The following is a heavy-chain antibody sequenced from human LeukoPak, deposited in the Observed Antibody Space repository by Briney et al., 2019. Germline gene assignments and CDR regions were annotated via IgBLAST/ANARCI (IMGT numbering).Heavy chain of an antibody. CDR1: GFTFSSYA. Sequence: GGSLRLSCAASGFTFSSYAMHWVRQAPGKGLEWVTFIQYDGTNKYYADSVKGRFTISRDNAKNSLYLQMNSLRAEDTAVYYCARDGGMDVWGKGTTVTISS. CDR2: IQYDGTNK. CDR3: ARDGGMDV. J-gene: IGHJ6*03. V-gene: IGHV3-30*02. D-gene: IGHD3-3*01.